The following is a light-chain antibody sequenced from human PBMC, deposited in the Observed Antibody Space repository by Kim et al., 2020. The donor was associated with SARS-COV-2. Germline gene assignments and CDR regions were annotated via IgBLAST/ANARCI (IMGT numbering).Light chain of an antibody. V-gene: IGKV3D-15*01. CDR3: QQYNNWPPWT. J-gene: IGKJ1*01. CDR2: GAS. Sequence: EIVMTQSPGTLSVSPGERVTLSCRASESLSSYLAWFQHKPGQAPRLLIYGASTRATGIPDRFSGSGSGTEFTLTISSLQSEDFAIYYCQQYNNWPPWTFGQGTKVDIK. CDR1: ESLSSY.